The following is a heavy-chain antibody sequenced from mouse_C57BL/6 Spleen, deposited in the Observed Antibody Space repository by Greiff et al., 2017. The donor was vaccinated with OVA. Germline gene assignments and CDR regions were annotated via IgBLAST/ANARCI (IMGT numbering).Heavy chain of an antibody. CDR3: AITTVVALYYYAMDY. J-gene: IGHJ4*01. V-gene: IGHV14-2*01. CDR1: GFNIKDYY. Sequence: EVQLQQSGAELVKPGASVKLSCTASGFNIKDYYMHWVKQRTEQGLEWIGRIDPEDGETKYAPKFQGKATITADTSSNTAYLQLSSLTSEDTAVYYWAITTVVALYYYAMDYWGQGTSVTVSS. CDR2: IDPEDGET. D-gene: IGHD1-1*01.